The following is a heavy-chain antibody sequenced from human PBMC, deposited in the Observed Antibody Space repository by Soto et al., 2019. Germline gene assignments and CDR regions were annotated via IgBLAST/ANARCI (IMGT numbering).Heavy chain of an antibody. CDR2: ISGSGGST. D-gene: IGHD3-3*01. J-gene: IGHJ4*02. Sequence: EVQLLESGGGLVQPGGSLRLSCAASGFTFSSYAMSWVRQAPGKGLEWVSAISGSGGSTYYADSVKGRFPISRDNAKNTLYLQMNSMRAEDTAVYYCAKGGAYYYFWSGSDSAYWGQGTLGTVSS. CDR1: GFTFSSYA. CDR3: AKGGAYYYFWSGSDSAY. V-gene: IGHV3-23*01.